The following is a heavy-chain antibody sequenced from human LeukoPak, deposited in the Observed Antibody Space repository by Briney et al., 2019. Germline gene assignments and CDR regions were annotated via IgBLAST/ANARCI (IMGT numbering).Heavy chain of an antibody. J-gene: IGHJ3*02. CDR2: IYYSGST. V-gene: IGHV4-4*07. CDR1: GGSISSYY. CDR3: ARDSSLTFGHDAFDI. D-gene: IGHD3-16*01. Sequence: PSETLSLTCTVSGGSISSYYWSWIRQPAGKGLEWIGSIYYSGSTYYNPSLKSRVTISVDTSKNQFSLKLSSVTAADTAVYYCARDSSLTFGHDAFDIWGQGTMVTVSS.